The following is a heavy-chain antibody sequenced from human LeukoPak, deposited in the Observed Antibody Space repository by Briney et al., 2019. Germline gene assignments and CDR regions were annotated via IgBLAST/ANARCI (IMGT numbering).Heavy chain of an antibody. J-gene: IGHJ4*02. V-gene: IGHV4-39*07. Sequence: PSETLSLTCTVSGGSISSSSYYWGWIRQPPGKGLEWIGGIYYSGSTYYTPPLKSRVTISVDTSKPQFSLKLSSVTAADTAVYYCARAGKLVLRYFDWLFDYWGPGTLVTVSS. CDR3: ARAGKLVLRYFDWLFDY. CDR2: IYYSGST. CDR1: GGSISSSSYY. D-gene: IGHD3-9*01.